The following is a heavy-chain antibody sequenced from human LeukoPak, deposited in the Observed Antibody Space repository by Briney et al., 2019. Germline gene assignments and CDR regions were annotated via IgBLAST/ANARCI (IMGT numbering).Heavy chain of an antibody. CDR2: IRYDGSNK. V-gene: IGHV3-30*02. CDR3: AKDSNYCSSTSCPSWYYYYMDV. J-gene: IGHJ6*03. Sequence: PGGSLRLSCAASGFTFSSYGMHWVRQAPGKGLEWVAFIRYDGSNKYYADSVKGRFTISRDNSKNTLYLQMNSLRAEDTAVYYCAKDSNYCSSTSCPSWYYYYMDVWGKGTTVTVSS. D-gene: IGHD2-2*01. CDR1: GFTFSSYG.